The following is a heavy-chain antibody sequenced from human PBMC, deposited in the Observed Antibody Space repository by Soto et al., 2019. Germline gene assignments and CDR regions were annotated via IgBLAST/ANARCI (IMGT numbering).Heavy chain of an antibody. V-gene: IGHV1-46*01. CDR1: GYTFTSYY. D-gene: IGHD2-2*01. CDR3: AREEPAARLPYYGMDV. J-gene: IGHJ6*02. CDR2: INPSGGST. Sequence: QVQLVQSGAEVKKPGASVKVSCKASGYTFTSYYMHWVRQAPGQGLEWMGIINPSGGSTSYAQKFQGRVTMTRDTSTSTVYMELSSLRSEVTAVYYCAREEPAARLPYYGMDVWGQGTTVTVSS.